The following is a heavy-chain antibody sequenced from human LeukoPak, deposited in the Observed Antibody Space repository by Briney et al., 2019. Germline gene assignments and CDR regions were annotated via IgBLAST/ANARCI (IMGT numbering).Heavy chain of an antibody. CDR1: GFTFSNYV. CDR3: ARCPVPWWYHRGMDV. D-gene: IGHD2-15*01. Sequence: PGGSLRLSCAASGFTFSNYVMHWVRQAPAKGLEWVTVISYDGSTKNDADSVKGRFTISRDNSKNTVFLEMNSLRPEDTAVYYCARCPVPWWYHRGMDVWGRGTTVTVSS. CDR2: ISYDGSTK. J-gene: IGHJ6*02. V-gene: IGHV3-30*04.